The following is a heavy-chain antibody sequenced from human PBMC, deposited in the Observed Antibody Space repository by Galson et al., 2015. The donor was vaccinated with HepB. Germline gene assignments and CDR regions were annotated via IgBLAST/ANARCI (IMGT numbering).Heavy chain of an antibody. CDR1: GGTFSSYA. V-gene: IGHV1-69*04. CDR2: IIPILGIA. D-gene: IGHD3-22*01. CDR3: ARSDPRYYDSSGYYLYFDL. Sequence: SVKVSCKASGGTFSSYAISWVRQAPGQGLEWMGRIIPILGIANYAQKFQGRVTITADKSTSTAYMELSSLRSEDTAVYYCARSDPRYYDSSGYYLYFDLWGRGTLVTVSS. J-gene: IGHJ2*01.